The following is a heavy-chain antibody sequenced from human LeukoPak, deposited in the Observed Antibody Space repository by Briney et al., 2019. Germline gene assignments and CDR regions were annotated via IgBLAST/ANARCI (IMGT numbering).Heavy chain of an antibody. J-gene: IGHJ5*02. D-gene: IGHD4-17*01. CDR2: ISSSSRTI. CDR1: GFTFSTYS. Sequence: GGPLRLSCAASGFTFSTYSMNWVRQAPGKGLGWGSYISSSSRTIYYADSVKGRFTISRDNAKNSLYLQMNSLRAEATAVYYCARGGSPAYGDYNCFDPWGQGTLVTVSS. CDR3: ARGGSPAYGDYNCFDP. V-gene: IGHV3-48*01.